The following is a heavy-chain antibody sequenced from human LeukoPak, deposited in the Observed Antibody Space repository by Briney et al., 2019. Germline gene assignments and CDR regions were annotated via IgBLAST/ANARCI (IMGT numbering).Heavy chain of an antibody. J-gene: IGHJ4*02. D-gene: IGHD1-26*01. Sequence: GGSLRLSCVASGFTFSTYNMNWVRHAPGKGLEWVSAIGTAGDTYYPGSVKGRFTISRENAKRSLYLQMNSLRAGDTAMYYCARAGVGATVFDYWGQGTLVTVSS. CDR3: ARAGVGATVFDY. CDR1: GFTFSTYN. CDR2: IGTAGDT. V-gene: IGHV3-13*01.